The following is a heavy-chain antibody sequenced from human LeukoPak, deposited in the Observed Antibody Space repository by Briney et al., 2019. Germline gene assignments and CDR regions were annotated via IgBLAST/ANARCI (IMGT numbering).Heavy chain of an antibody. D-gene: IGHD3-10*01. J-gene: IGHJ4*02. V-gene: IGHV4-61*09. CDR1: GGSISSGSYY. CDR2: IYISGST. Sequence: PSETLSLTCTVSGGSISSGSYYWSWIRQPAGKGLEWIGHIYISGSTNYNPSLMSRVTISVDTSKNQFSLKLSSVTAADTALYYCARANTYGSVRFHWGQGTLVPVSS. CDR3: ARANTYGSVRFH.